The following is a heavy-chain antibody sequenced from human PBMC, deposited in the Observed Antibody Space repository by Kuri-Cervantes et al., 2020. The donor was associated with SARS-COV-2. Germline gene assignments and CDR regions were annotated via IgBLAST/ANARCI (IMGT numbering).Heavy chain of an antibody. CDR2: IKQDDTEY. CDR1: GFSFSTYW. J-gene: IGHJ4*02. Sequence: GESLKISCAASGFSFSTYWMNWVRQAPGKGLEWVANIKQDDTEYYYVDSVRGRSTISRDNAKNSMYLQMNSLRAEDTAIYYCVRGTEDYSGARSFFDSWGQGTPVTVSS. CDR3: VRGTEDYSGARSFFDS. D-gene: IGHD4-11*01. V-gene: IGHV3-7*03.